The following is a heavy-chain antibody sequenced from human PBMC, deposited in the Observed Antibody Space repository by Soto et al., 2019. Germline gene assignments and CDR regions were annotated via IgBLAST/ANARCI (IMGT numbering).Heavy chain of an antibody. Sequence: PSETLSLTXTVSGGSISSYYWSWIRQSPGKGLEWIGYMHYSGNTNYNPSLKSRVTTSLDTSRNQFSLKLSSVTAADTAVYYCARSIDSSGYYFSNCWGQGTLVTVSS. J-gene: IGHJ4*02. CDR1: GGSISSYY. CDR3: ARSIDSSGYYFSNC. CDR2: MHYSGNT. D-gene: IGHD3-22*01. V-gene: IGHV4-59*01.